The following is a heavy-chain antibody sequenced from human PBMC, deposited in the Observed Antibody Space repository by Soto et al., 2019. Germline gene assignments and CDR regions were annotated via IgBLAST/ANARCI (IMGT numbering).Heavy chain of an antibody. J-gene: IGHJ5*02. V-gene: IGHV3-23*01. CDR2: ISGSGGST. D-gene: IGHD3-22*01. CDR1: GFTFSSYA. Sequence: GGSLRLSCAASGFTFSSYAMSWVRQAPGKGLEWVSAISGSGGSTYYADSVKGRFTISRDNSKNTLYLQMNSLRAEDTAVYYCAKSRRSYYYDSSGPFPGWFDPWGQGTLVTVSS. CDR3: AKSRRSYYYDSSGPFPGWFDP.